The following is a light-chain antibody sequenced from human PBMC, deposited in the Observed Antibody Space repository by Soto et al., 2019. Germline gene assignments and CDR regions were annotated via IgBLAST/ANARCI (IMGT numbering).Light chain of an antibody. Sequence: EIVLTQSPCTLSLSPGKRATLSCRASQSISSSYLAWYQQRPGQAPRLLIYGASSRATGIPDRFSGSGSGTEFTLTISSLQPDDFAVYYCQQYNSYVWTFGQGTKVDIK. CDR1: QSISSSY. CDR2: GAS. CDR3: QQYNSYVWT. V-gene: IGKV3-20*01. J-gene: IGKJ1*01.